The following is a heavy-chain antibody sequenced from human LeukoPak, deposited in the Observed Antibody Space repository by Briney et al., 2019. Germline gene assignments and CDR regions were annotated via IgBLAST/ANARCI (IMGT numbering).Heavy chain of an antibody. Sequence: PGGSLRLSCTASGFIFSNYWMTWVRQAPGKGLEWVSLMYAGGNTYYADSVKGRFTISRDTSKNTLSLQMNNLRVEDTAIYYCARDDGLFWGQGTLVTISS. CDR1: GFIFSNYW. V-gene: IGHV3-66*01. CDR3: ARDDGLF. J-gene: IGHJ4*02. CDR2: MYAGGNT. D-gene: IGHD2-8*01.